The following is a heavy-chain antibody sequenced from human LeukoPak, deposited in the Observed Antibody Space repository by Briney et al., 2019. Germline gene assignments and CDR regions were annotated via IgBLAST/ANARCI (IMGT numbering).Heavy chain of an antibody. D-gene: IGHD3-3*01. CDR1: GFTFSSYA. CDR3: ARDTRRFYDFWSGYQYYFDY. V-gene: IGHV3-23*01. CDR2: ISGSGGST. Sequence: GGSLRLSCAASGFTFSSYAMSWVRQAPGKGLEWVSAISGSGGSTYYADSVKGRFTISRDNSKNTLYLQMNSLRAEDTAVYYCARDTRRFYDFWSGYQYYFDYWGQGTLVTVSS. J-gene: IGHJ4*02.